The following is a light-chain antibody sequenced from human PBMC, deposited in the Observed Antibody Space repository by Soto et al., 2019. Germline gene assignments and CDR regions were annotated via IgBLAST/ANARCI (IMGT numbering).Light chain of an antibody. CDR3: CSYAGISTFHWV. J-gene: IGLJ3*02. V-gene: IGLV2-23*02. CDR1: SSDVGSYNL. CDR2: EVS. Sequence: QSALTQPASVSGSPGQSITISCTGTSSDVGSYNLVSWYQQHPGKAPKLMIYEVSKRPSGVSNRFSGSKSGNTASLTISGLQAEDEADYYCCSYAGISTFHWVFGGGTKLTVL.